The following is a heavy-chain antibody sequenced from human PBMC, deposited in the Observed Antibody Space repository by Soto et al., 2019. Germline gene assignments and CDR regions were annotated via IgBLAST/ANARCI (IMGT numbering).Heavy chain of an antibody. J-gene: IGHJ5*02. CDR1: GFPFSSYA. CDR2: ISGRGDSA. V-gene: IGHV3-23*01. Sequence: GGSLRLSCAASGFPFSSYALTWVRQAPGKGLEWVSTISGRGDSAYYADSVKGRFTISRDKSKNTLYLQMNSLRVEDTAVYYCAKEGGMGKTSWLDPWGQGTLVTVSS. CDR3: AKEGGMGKTSWLDP.